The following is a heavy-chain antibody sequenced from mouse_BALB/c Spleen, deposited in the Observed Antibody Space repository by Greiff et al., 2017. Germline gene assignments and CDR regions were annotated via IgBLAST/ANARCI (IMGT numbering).Heavy chain of an antibody. CDR2: IDTSDSYT. Sequence: QVQLQQPGAELVMPGASVKMSCKASGYTFTDYWMHWVKQRPGQGLEWIGAIDTSDSYTSYNQKFKGKATLTVDESSSTAYMQLSSLTSEDSAVYYCARRHRYWYFDVWGAGTTVTVSS. J-gene: IGHJ1*01. CDR3: ARRHRYWYFDV. V-gene: IGHV1-69*01. CDR1: GYTFTDYW. D-gene: IGHD6-1*01.